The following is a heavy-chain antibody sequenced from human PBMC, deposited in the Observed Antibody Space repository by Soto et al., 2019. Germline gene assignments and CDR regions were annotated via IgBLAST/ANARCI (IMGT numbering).Heavy chain of an antibody. CDR2: ISGGGGGR. CDR1: GFTFDNFA. V-gene: IGHV3-23*01. Sequence: GGSPRLSCTTSGFTFDNFAMSWVRQAPGRGLEWVSAISGGGGGRYYADSVKGRFIISRDNSKNTVYLQVNGLRIKATAAYYCANDVHCDRRGGLDYSCPGTLVNGSS. J-gene: IGHJ4*02. CDR3: ANDVHCDRRGGLDY. D-gene: IGHD3-22*01.